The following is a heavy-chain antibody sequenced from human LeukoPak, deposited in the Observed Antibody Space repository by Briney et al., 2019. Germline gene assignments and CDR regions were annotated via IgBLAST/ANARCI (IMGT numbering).Heavy chain of an antibody. V-gene: IGHV3-7*05. Sequence: GGSLRLSCAASGFTFSNDWMTWVRQAPWKGLEWVANIKPDGSVKNYVDSVKGRFTISRDNAENLLYLQLNSLRAEDTAVYFCARVPGYSFGFFDYWGQGTLVTVSS. CDR2: IKPDGSVK. CDR3: ARVPGYSFGFFDY. J-gene: IGHJ4*02. CDR1: GFTFSNDW. D-gene: IGHD5-18*01.